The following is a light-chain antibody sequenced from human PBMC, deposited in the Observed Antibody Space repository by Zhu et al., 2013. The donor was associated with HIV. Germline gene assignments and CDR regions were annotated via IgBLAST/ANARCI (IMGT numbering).Light chain of an antibody. CDR2: GAS. CDR3: QQTYSTPPFT. J-gene: IGKJ3*01. Sequence: EIVLTQSPATLSLSPGERLTLSCRASQTIGNSLVWYQQKPGQAPRLLIYGASTRATGIPARFSGSGSGTEFTLTISSLQPEDFATYYCQQTYSTPPFTFG. CDR1: QTIGNS. V-gene: IGKV3-15*01.